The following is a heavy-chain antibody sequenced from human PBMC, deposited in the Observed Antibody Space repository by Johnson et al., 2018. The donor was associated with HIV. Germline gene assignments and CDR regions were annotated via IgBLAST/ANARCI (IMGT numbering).Heavy chain of an antibody. D-gene: IGHD6-13*01. CDR3: AREGEGYSSSWYDAFDI. J-gene: IGHJ3*02. CDR1: GFTFSSYG. V-gene: IGHV3-30*02. Sequence: QVQLVESGGGVVRPGGCLRLSCAASGFTFSSYGMHWVRQAPGKGLEWVAFIRYDGSNKYYADSVKGRFTISRDNSKNTLYLQMNSLRAEDTAVYYCAREGEGYSSSWYDAFDIWGQGTMVTVSS. CDR2: IRYDGSNK.